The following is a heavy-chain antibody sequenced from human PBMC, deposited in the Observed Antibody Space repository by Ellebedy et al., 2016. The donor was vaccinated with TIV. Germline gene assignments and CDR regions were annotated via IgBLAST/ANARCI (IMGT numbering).Heavy chain of an antibody. D-gene: IGHD3-10*01. J-gene: IGHJ4*02. CDR3: ASMTYGSGTYFFDY. CDR2: ISYSGST. V-gene: IGHV4-59*08. CDR1: GDSMSSYF. Sequence: MPSETLSLTCSVSGDSMSSYFWSWIRQPPGKGLEWIGYISYSGSTNYNPSLKIRVTMSVDTSKNHFSLKLNSVTAADTAVYYCASMTYGSGTYFFDYWGQGTLVTVSS.